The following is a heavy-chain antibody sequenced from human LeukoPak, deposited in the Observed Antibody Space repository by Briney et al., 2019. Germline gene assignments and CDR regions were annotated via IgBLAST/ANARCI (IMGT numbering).Heavy chain of an antibody. V-gene: IGHV3-30*18. CDR3: AKDASPTVTTAYWYFDL. J-gene: IGHJ2*01. Sequence: GGSLRLSCAASGFTFSSYGMHWVRQAPGKGLEWVAVISYDGRNKYYADSVKGRFTISRDNSKNTLYLQMNSLRTEDTAVYYCAKDASPTVTTAYWYFDLWGRGTLVTVSS. D-gene: IGHD4-17*01. CDR1: GFTFSSYG. CDR2: ISYDGRNK.